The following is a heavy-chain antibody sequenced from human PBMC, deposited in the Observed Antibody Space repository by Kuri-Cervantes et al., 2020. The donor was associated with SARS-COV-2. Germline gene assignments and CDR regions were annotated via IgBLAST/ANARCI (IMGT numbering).Heavy chain of an antibody. V-gene: IGHV3-48*03. CDR1: GFTFSSYE. J-gene: IGHJ6*02. D-gene: IGHD3-3*01. Sequence: GGSLRLSCAASGFTFSSYEMNWVRQAPGKGLEWVSYISSSGSTIYYADSVKGRFTISRDNAKNSLYLQMNSLRAEDTAVYYCARDGALAIFGVVISDYYYYGMDVWGQGTMVTVSS. CDR3: ARDGALAIFGVVISDYYYYGMDV. CDR2: ISSSGSTI.